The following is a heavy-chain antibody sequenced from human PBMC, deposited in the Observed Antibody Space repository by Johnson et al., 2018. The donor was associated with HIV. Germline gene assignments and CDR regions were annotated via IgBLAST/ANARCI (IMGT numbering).Heavy chain of an antibody. D-gene: IGHD5-18*01. J-gene: IGHJ3*02. CDR3: AKDLQLWAPSSAFDI. Sequence: QVQLVESGGGVVQPGRSLRLSCAASGFTFSSYAMHWVRQAPGKGLEWVSVIYSGGSTYYADSVKGRFTISRDNSKNTLYLQMNSLRAEDTAVYYCAKDLQLWAPSSAFDIWGQGTMVTVSS. CDR1: GFTFSSYA. V-gene: IGHV3-NL1*01. CDR2: IYSGGST.